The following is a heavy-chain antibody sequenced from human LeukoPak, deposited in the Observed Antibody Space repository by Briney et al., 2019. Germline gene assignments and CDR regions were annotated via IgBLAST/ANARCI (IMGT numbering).Heavy chain of an antibody. CDR2: IRYDGSNK. Sequence: GGSLRLSCAASGFTFSSYGMHWVRQAPGKGLEWVAFIRYDGSNKYYADSVKGRFTISRDNSKNTLYLQMNSLGAEDTAVYYCAKDLGELVALDYWGQGTLVTVSS. V-gene: IGHV3-30*02. CDR3: AKDLGELVALDY. CDR1: GFTFSSYG. D-gene: IGHD3-16*01. J-gene: IGHJ4*02.